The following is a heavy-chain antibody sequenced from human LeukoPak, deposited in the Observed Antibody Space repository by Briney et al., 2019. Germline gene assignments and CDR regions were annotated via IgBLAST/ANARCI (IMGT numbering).Heavy chain of an antibody. D-gene: IGHD5-18*01. CDR2: INPNSGGT. CDR3: ARGGYSYGYPDY. J-gene: IGHJ4*02. V-gene: IGHV1-2*06. CDR1: GYTFTGYY. Sequence: ASVKVSCKASGYTFTGYYMHWARQAPGQGLEWMGRINPNSGGTNYAQKFQGRVTMTRDTSISTAYMELSRLRSDDTAVYYCARGGYSYGYPDYWGQGTLVTVSS.